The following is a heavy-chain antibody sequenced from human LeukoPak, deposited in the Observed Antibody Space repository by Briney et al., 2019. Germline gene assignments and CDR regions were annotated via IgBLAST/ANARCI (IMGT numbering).Heavy chain of an antibody. CDR3: AKSDQWELVPYYFDY. J-gene: IGHJ4*02. CDR1: GFTFSSYA. CDR2: ISGSGGST. Sequence: QPGGSLRLSCAASGFTFSSYAMSWVRQAPGKGLEWVSAISGSGGSTYYADSVKVRFTISRDNSKNTLYLQMNSLRAEDTAVYYCAKSDQWELVPYYFDYWGQGTLVTVSS. D-gene: IGHD1-26*01. V-gene: IGHV3-23*01.